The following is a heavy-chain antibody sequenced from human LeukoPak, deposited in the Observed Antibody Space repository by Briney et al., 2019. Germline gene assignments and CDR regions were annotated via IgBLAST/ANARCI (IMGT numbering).Heavy chain of an antibody. Sequence: PGGSLRLSCAASGFTFSSYEMNWVRQAPGKGLEWVSYISSSGSTIYYADSVKGRFTISRDNAKNSLYLQMNSPRAEDTAVYYCARLLVGAPWDWGQGTLVTVSS. V-gene: IGHV3-48*03. CDR1: GFTFSSYE. CDR3: ARLLVGAPWD. CDR2: ISSSGSTI. D-gene: IGHD1-26*01. J-gene: IGHJ4*02.